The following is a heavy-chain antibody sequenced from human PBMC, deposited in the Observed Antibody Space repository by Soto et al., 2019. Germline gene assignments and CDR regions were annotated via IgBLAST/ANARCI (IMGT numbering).Heavy chain of an antibody. Sequence: ASVKVSCKASGYSFTNNDVTWVRQATGQGLEWMGWMNPGSGDTGYAQKFQGRVTMTRDISIATAYMALSSLRSDDTAIYYCARMATFGSLNWFDPLGQGTLVTVSS. V-gene: IGHV1-8*01. CDR1: GYSFTNND. D-gene: IGHD3-16*01. J-gene: IGHJ5*02. CDR2: MNPGSGDT. CDR3: ARMATFGSLNWFDP.